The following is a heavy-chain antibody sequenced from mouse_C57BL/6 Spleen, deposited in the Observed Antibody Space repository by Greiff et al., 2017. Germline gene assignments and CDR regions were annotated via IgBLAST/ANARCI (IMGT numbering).Heavy chain of an antibody. V-gene: IGHV5-4*01. CDR1: GFTFSSYA. CDR3: ARGGDEYYFDY. Sequence: EVQLVESGGGLVKPGGSLKLSCAASGFTFSSYAMSWVRQTPEKRLEWVATISAGGSYTYYPDNVKGRFTISRDNAKNNLYLQMSHLKSEDTARYYCARGGDEYYFDYWGQGTTLTVSS. CDR2: ISAGGSYT. D-gene: IGHD3-3*01. J-gene: IGHJ2*01.